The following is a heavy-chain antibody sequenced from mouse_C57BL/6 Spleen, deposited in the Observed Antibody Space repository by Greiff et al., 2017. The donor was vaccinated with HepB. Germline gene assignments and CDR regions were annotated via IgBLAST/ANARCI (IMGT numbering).Heavy chain of an antibody. V-gene: IGHV2-9-1*01. Sequence: VMLVESGPGLVAPSQSLSITCTVSGFSLTSYAISWVRQPPGKGLEWLGVIWTGGGTNYNSALKSRLSISKDNSKSQVFLKMNSLQTDDTARYYCARKGHHYYGSSYGAMDYWGQGTSVTVSS. CDR1: GFSLTSYA. CDR2: IWTGGGT. CDR3: ARKGHHYYGSSYGAMDY. D-gene: IGHD1-1*01. J-gene: IGHJ4*01.